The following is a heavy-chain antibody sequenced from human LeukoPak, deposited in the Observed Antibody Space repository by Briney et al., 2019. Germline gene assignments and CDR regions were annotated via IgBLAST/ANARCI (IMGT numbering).Heavy chain of an antibody. Sequence: HPGGSLRLSCAASGFTFSSYAMSWVRQAPGKGLEWVSAINGSGGSTYYADSVKGRFTISRDNSKNTLYLQMNSLRAEDTAVYYCAKVYCGGDCFTFDYWGQGTLVTVSS. D-gene: IGHD2-21*02. V-gene: IGHV3-23*01. CDR1: GFTFSSYA. CDR3: AKVYCGGDCFTFDY. CDR2: INGSGGST. J-gene: IGHJ4*02.